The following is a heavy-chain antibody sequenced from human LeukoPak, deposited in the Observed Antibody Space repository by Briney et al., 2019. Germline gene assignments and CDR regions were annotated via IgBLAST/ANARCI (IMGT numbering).Heavy chain of an antibody. V-gene: IGHV4-4*07. D-gene: IGHD6-13*01. CDR3: ARFSSIAAAFDY. Sequence: SETLSLTCTVSGSSMSSDYYWSWIRQPAGKGLEWIGRIYTSGTTHYNPSLKSRVTMSVDTSKNQFSLNLSSVTAADTAVYYCARFSSIAAAFDYWGLGTLVTVSS. CDR1: GSSMSSDYY. CDR2: IYTSGTT. J-gene: IGHJ4*02.